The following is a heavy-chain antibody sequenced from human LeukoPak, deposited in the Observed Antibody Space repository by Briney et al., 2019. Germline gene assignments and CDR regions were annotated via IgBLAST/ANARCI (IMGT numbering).Heavy chain of an antibody. Sequence: SETLSLTCTVSGGSISSYYWTWIGQPPGKGLEWIGYLDYSGSTNYSPSLQSRVTISVDTSKNQFSLRLTSVTAADTAVYFCARENTRDAYNYPMKAFDIWGQGTMVTVSS. J-gene: IGHJ3*02. V-gene: IGHV4-59*01. CDR1: GGSISSYY. D-gene: IGHD5-12*01. CDR3: ARENTRDAYNYPMKAFDI. CDR2: LDYSGST.